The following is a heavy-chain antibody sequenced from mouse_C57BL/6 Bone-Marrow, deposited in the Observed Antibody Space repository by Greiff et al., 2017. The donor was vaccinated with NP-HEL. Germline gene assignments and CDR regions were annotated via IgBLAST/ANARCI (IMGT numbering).Heavy chain of an antibody. V-gene: IGHV3-6*01. CDR2: INYGGSN. D-gene: IGHD2-4*01. CDR3: ATAHYDFDFSS. J-gene: IGHJ2*01. CDR1: GYSITGGDY. Sequence: EVQVVESGPGLVKPSQSLSLTCSVTGYSITGGDYWNWIRQLPENKLEWMGYINYGGSNNYNTSLKNRISITRDTAGNQFFLKSKYVKTEESPTYYSATAHYDFDFSSWGQGTTLTVSS.